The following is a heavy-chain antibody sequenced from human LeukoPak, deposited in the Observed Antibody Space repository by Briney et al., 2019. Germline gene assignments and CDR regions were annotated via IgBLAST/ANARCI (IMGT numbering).Heavy chain of an antibody. Sequence: GGSLRLSSAASGFTVSEYDMHWVRQAPGKGLEWVAHIRYDGRTDYYADSVKGRFTVSSDTSKNTLYLQMNSLRPEDTAAYYCAKDFRWSLDYWGQGTLVTVSS. CDR3: AKDFRWSLDY. D-gene: IGHD2-15*01. CDR2: IRYDGRTD. J-gene: IGHJ4*01. V-gene: IGHV3-30*02. CDR1: GFTVSEYD.